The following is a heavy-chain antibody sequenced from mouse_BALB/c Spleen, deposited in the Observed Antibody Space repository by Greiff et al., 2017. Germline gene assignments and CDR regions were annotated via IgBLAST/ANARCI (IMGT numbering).Heavy chain of an antibody. CDR1: GFSLTSYG. V-gene: IGHV2-9*02. D-gene: IGHD2-4*01. Sequence: VKLVESGPGLVAPSQSLSITCTVSGFSLTSYGVHWVRQPPGKGLEWLGVIWAGGSTNYNSALMSRLSISKDNSKSQVFLKMNSLQTDDTAMYYCARSTMISSWFAYWGQGTLVTVSA. J-gene: IGHJ3*01. CDR3: ARSTMISSWFAY. CDR2: IWAGGST.